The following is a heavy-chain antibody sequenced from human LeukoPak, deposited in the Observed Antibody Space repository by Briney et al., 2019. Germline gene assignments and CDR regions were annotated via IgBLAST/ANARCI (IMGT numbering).Heavy chain of an antibody. V-gene: IGHV1-2*02. CDR1: GYTFTSYY. CDR3: ARGYGSGSYYKQYYFDY. Sequence: ASVKVSCKASGYTFTSYYMHWVRQAPGQGLEWMGWINPNSGGTNYAQKFQGRVTMTRDTSISTAYMELSRLRSDDTAVYYCARGYGSGSYYKQYYFDYWGQGTLVTVSS. D-gene: IGHD3-10*01. J-gene: IGHJ4*02. CDR2: INPNSGGT.